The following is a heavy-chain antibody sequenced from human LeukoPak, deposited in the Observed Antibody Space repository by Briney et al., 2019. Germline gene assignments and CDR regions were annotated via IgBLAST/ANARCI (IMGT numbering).Heavy chain of an antibody. D-gene: IGHD3-10*01. CDR2: FDPEDGET. CDR1: GYTLTELS. J-gene: IGHJ6*02. Sequence: ASVKVSCRVSGYTLTELSMHWVRQAPGKGLEWMGGFDPEDGETIYAQKFQGRVTMTEDTSTDTAYMELSRLRSDNTAVYYCARDLPGDGMDVWGQGTTVTVSS. V-gene: IGHV1-24*01. CDR3: ARDLPGDGMDV.